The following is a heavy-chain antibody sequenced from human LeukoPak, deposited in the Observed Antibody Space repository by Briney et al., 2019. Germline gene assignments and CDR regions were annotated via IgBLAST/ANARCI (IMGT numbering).Heavy chain of an antibody. CDR1: GGSISSNSYY. D-gene: IGHD3-10*01. J-gene: IGHJ4*02. CDR3: ARDRQYGSGRPYYFDY. Sequence: SETLSLTCTVSGGSISSNSYYWSWIRQPPGKGLEWIGYIYYSGSTNYNPSLKSRVTISVDTSKNQFSLKLSSVTAADTAVYYCARDRQYGSGRPYYFDYWGQGTLVTVSS. CDR2: IYYSGST. V-gene: IGHV4-61*01.